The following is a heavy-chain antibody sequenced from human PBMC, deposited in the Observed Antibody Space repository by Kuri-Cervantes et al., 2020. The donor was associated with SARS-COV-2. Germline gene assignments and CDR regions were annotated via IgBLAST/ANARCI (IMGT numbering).Heavy chain of an antibody. Sequence: GESLKISCAASGFTFSSYGMHWVRQAPGKGLEWVAVIWYDGSNKYYADSVKGRFTISRDNSKNTLYLQMNSLRAEDTAVYYCARGCCSSTSWGSFDYWGQGTLVTVSS. V-gene: IGHV3-33*01. CDR1: GFTFSSYG. D-gene: IGHD2-2*01. CDR3: ARGCCSSTSWGSFDY. J-gene: IGHJ4*02. CDR2: IWYDGSNK.